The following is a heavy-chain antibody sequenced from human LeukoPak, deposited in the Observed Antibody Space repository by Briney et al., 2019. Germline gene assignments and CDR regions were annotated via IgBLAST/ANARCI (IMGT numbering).Heavy chain of an antibody. CDR1: GYTFTSYD. Sequence: ASVKVSCKASGYTFTSYDINWVRQATGQGLEWMGWMNPNSGNTGYAQKFQGRVTMTRNTSISTAYMELSSLRSEDTAVYYCARVGRYYYDSSGSYPYWGQGTLVTVSS. CDR3: ARVGRYYYDSSGSYPY. V-gene: IGHV1-8*01. J-gene: IGHJ4*02. CDR2: MNPNSGNT. D-gene: IGHD3-22*01.